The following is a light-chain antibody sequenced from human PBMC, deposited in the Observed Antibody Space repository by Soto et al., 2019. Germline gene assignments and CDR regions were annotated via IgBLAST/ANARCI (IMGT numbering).Light chain of an antibody. Sequence: EVVLTQSPAPPAFSSGGRAHLSRRASQNVRTFLDWYQQKPGQAPRLLIYGASNRATGIPARFSGSGSGTDFTLTISSLEPEDFAVYYCQQHSHWPPWTFGQGTKGDIK. CDR2: GAS. J-gene: IGKJ1*01. CDR3: QQHSHWPPWT. CDR1: QNVRTF. V-gene: IGKV3-11*01.